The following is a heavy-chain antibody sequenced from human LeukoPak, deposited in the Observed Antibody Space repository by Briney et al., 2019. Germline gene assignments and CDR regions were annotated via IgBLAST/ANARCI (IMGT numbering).Heavy chain of an antibody. J-gene: IGHJ6*03. D-gene: IGHD5/OR15-5a*01. CDR2: IYYRGST. Sequence: PSETLSLTCTVSGGSISGSNNYWGWIRQTPGKGLEWIGSIYYRGSTYYNASLKSRVTISVDTSKNEFSLKLSSVTVADTAVYYCAQSYSVRLGPESYYYFYVDVWGKGTTITVSS. CDR3: AQSYSVRLGPESYYYFYVDV. V-gene: IGHV4-39*07. CDR1: GGSISGSNNY.